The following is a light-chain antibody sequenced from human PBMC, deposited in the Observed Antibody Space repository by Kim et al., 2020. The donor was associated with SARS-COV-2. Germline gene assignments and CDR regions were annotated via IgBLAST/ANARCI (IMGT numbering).Light chain of an antibody. CDR3: QQYGGSPPYT. CDR1: QSVSSTY. CDR2: GAS. V-gene: IGKV3-20*01. J-gene: IGKJ2*01. Sequence: SPGERATPSCRASQSVSSTYLAWYQRKPGQAPRLLIYGASSRAADIPDRFTGSGSGTDFTLTINRLEPEDSAVYYCQQYGGSPPYTFGQGTKLEI.